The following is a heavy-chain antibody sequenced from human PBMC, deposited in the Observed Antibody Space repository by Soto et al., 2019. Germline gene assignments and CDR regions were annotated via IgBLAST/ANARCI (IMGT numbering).Heavy chain of an antibody. J-gene: IGHJ3*02. Sequence: SETLSLTCTVSGGSISSYYWNWIRQPPGKGLEWIGYIYYSGGTTYNPSLKSRVTISVDTSKNHFSLKLSSVTAADTAVYYCARDGYSRYAFDIWGQGTMVTVS. CDR2: IYYSGGT. D-gene: IGHD4-4*01. CDR1: GGSISSYY. V-gene: IGHV4-59*12. CDR3: ARDGYSRYAFDI.